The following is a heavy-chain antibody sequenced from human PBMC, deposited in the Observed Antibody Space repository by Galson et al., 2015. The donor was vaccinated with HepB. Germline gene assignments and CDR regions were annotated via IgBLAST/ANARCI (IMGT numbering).Heavy chain of an antibody. D-gene: IGHD3-3*01. J-gene: IGHJ6*04. Sequence: TLSLTCTVSGGSISSYYWSWIRQPPGKGLEWIGSLCYGGSTLYNPSLESRVTISVDTSKNQFSLKLTSVTAADTAVYYCARAVGPLLYYTHVWGKGTTVTVSS. CDR3: ARAVGPLLYYTHV. CDR2: LCYGGST. V-gene: IGHV4-59*12. CDR1: GGSISSYY.